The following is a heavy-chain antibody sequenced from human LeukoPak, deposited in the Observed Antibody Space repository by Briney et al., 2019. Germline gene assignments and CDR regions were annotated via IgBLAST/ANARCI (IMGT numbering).Heavy chain of an antibody. CDR1: GGSVNSGSYY. Sequence: PSETLSLTCTVSGGSVNSGSYYWSWIRQPPGKGLEWIGYIYYTGTTNCNPSLKSRVTISVDTSRNQFPLKMTSVTAADTAVYYCASVYDYVQSWGQGTLVTVSS. D-gene: IGHD3-16*01. J-gene: IGHJ4*02. CDR2: IYYTGTT. V-gene: IGHV4-61*01. CDR3: ASVYDYVQS.